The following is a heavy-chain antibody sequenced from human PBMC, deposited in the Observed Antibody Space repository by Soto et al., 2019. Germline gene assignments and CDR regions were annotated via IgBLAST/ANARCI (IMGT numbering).Heavy chain of an antibody. CDR1: GFTFSNYA. J-gene: IGHJ3*02. V-gene: IGHV3-30*03. CDR2: MSFDGTR. CDR3: TRGRPLPSMNTGDEPLDN. Sequence: QVQLVESGGGVVQPGTSLTLSCAASGFTFSNYAMHWVRQAPGKGLEWVAAMSFDGTRYYADSVKCRSTISRDSARNTVFLQTRGLRVDDTALYYCTRGRPLPSMNTGDEPLDNWGQGTMVTVSS. D-gene: IGHD7-27*01.